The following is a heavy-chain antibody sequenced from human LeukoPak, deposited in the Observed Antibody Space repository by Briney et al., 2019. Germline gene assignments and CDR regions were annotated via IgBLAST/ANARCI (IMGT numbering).Heavy chain of an antibody. J-gene: IGHJ5*02. CDR2: ISSGSTYI. D-gene: IGHD1-26*01. CDR3: AGSIVGATSWFDP. V-gene: IGHV3-21*01. Sequence: KTGGSLRLSCAASEFTFSTYSMNWVRQAPGKGLEWVSSISSGSTYIYYADSVKGRFTISRDNAKNSLYLQMNSLRAEDTAVYYCAGSIVGATSWFDPWGQGTLVTVSS. CDR1: EFTFSTYS.